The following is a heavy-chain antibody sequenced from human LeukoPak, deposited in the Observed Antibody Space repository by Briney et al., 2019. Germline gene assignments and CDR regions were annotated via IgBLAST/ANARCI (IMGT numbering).Heavy chain of an antibody. D-gene: IGHD4-17*01. CDR2: ISHSSTYM. V-gene: IGHV3-21*01. CDR1: GFTFNSYS. Sequence: GGSLRLSCAASGFTFNSYSMNWVRQTPEKGLEWASSISHSSTYMYYTDSVKGRFTISRDNAKNSLYLQMNSLRAEDTAVYYCARVPPTTAHSWGQGTLVTVSS. CDR3: ARVPPTTAHS. J-gene: IGHJ4*02.